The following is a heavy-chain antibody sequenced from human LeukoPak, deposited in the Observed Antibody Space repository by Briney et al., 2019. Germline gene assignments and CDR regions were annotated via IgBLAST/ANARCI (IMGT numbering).Heavy chain of an antibody. Sequence: ASVNVSCKASGYTFTSYYMHWVRQAPRQGLEWMGIINPSGGSTSYAQKFQGRVTMTRDTSTSTVYMELSSLRSEDTAVYYCASSGSGSDDFDYWGQGTLVTVSS. J-gene: IGHJ4*02. CDR1: GYTFTSYY. V-gene: IGHV1-46*01. D-gene: IGHD3-10*01. CDR3: ASSGSGSDDFDY. CDR2: INPSGGST.